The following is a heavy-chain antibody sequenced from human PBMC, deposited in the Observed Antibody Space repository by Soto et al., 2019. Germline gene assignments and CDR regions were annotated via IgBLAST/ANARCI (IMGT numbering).Heavy chain of an antibody. CDR1: GFPFSSYA. CDR3: TRYCPTASCYIRYGVDV. D-gene: IGHD2-2*02. CDR2: ISGSVGTT. J-gene: IGHJ6*02. Sequence: EVQLLESGGGLVQPGGSLRLSCAASGFPFSSYAMTWVLQAPGKGGEWVSTISGSVGTTYYADSVRGRVTISRDNSKNTLYLQMNTLRAEDTALDSCTRYCPTASCYIRYGVDVWGQGTRVTVSS. V-gene: IGHV3-23*01.